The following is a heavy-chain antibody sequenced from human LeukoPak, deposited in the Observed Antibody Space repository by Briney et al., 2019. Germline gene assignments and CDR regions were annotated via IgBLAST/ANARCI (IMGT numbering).Heavy chain of an antibody. V-gene: IGHV4-61*02. CDR3: ARGRTLLWFGGGFVFDY. D-gene: IGHD3-10*01. J-gene: IGHJ4*02. Sequence: SQTLSLTCTVSGGSISSGSYYWSWIRQPAGKGLEWIGRIYTSGSTNYNPSLKSRVTISVDTSKNQFSLKLSSVTAADTAVYYCARGRTLLWFGGGFVFDYWGQGTLVTVSS. CDR2: IYTSGST. CDR1: GGSISSGSYY.